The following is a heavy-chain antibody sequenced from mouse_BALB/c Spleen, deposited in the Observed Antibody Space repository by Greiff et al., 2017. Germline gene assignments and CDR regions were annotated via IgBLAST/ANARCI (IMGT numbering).Heavy chain of an antibody. CDR3: AREDGNPYYAMDY. J-gene: IGHJ4*01. V-gene: IGHV2-9*02. CDR2: IWAGGST. D-gene: IGHD2-1*01. Sequence: VQVVESGPGLVAPSQSLSITCTVSGFSLTSYGVHWVRQPPGKGLEWLGVIWAGGSTNYNSALMSRLSISKDNSKSQVFLKMNSLQTDDTAMYYCAREDGNPYYAMDYWGQGTSVTVSS. CDR1: GFSLTSYG.